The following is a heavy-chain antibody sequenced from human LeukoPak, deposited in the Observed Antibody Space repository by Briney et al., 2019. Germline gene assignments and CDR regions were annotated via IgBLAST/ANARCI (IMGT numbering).Heavy chain of an antibody. J-gene: IGHJ3*02. CDR3: ARGRSITLLRGVAMSDGFDI. CDR1: GYTFSNYG. CDR2: TDTSGRYV. Sequence: GGSLRLSCAASGYTFSNYGMNWVRQAPGKGLEWVSFTDTSGRYVYYGDSVKGRFTISRDNAKNLLFLQMNGLRAEDTALYYCARGRSITLLRGVAMSDGFDIWGQGAMVAVSS. V-gene: IGHV3-21*06. D-gene: IGHD3-10*01.